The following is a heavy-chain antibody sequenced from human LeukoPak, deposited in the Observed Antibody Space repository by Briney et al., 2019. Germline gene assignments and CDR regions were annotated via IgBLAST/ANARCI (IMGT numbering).Heavy chain of an antibody. V-gene: IGHV1-3*01. D-gene: IGHD2-15*01. CDR3: ARAVVVVAATPIGWFDP. CDR1: GYTFTSYA. Sequence: GASVKVSCKASGYTFTSYAMHWVRQAPGQRLEWMGWINAGNGNTKYSQKFQGRVTITRDTSASTAYMELSSLRSEDTAVYYCARAVVVVAATPIGWFDPWAREPWSPSPQ. J-gene: IGHJ5*02. CDR2: INAGNGNT.